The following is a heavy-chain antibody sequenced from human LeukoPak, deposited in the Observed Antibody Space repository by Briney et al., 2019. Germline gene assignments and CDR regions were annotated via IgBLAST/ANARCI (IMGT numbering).Heavy chain of an antibody. CDR2: ISISMSDI. Sequence: VGSLRLSCAPSGVTFSVDSMNCGRQAPGKGLWWGSSISISMSDIYYADSVKGRFTISRDNAKNSLYLQMNSLRAEDTAVYYCARENYGGTYHDDFDIWGTGTMVT. CDR3: ARENYGGTYHDDFDI. CDR1: GVTFSVDS. D-gene: IGHD4-23*01. J-gene: IGHJ3*02. V-gene: IGHV3-21*01.